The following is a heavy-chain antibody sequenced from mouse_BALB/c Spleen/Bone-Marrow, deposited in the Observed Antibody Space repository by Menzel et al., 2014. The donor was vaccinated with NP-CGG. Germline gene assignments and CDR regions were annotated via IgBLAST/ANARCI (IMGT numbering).Heavy chain of an antibody. J-gene: IGHJ4*01. CDR3: AKIGTTTGAMDY. CDR1: GFSLTSYG. Sequence: VQLQQSGPGLVQPSQSLSITCTVSGFSLTSYGVHWVRQSPGKGLEWLGVIWRGGSTDYNAAFMSRLSITKDNSKSQVFFKMNSLQADDTARYYCAKIGTTTGAMDYWGQGTSVTVSS. D-gene: IGHD2-14*01. V-gene: IGHV2-5*01. CDR2: IWRGGST.